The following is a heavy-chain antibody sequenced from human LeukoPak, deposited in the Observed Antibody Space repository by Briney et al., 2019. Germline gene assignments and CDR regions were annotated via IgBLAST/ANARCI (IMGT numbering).Heavy chain of an antibody. D-gene: IGHD6-13*01. CDR1: GFAFSSSS. Sequence: GGSLRLSCSASGFAFSSSSMYWVRQDPGKGLQYVSGIGTDGHSTFYADSVKGRFTISRDNSKNTLYLQMNSLRAEDTAVYYCAKDDLPIHSSSWVGIFDYWGQGTLVTVSS. V-gene: IGHV3-64*04. J-gene: IGHJ4*02. CDR2: IGTDGHST. CDR3: AKDDLPIHSSSWVGIFDY.